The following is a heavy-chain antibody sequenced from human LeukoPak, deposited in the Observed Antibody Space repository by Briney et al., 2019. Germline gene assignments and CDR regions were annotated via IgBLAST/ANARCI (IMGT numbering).Heavy chain of an antibody. CDR1: GFTVSSNY. V-gene: IGHV3-53*01. CDR2: IYTGGST. J-gene: IGHJ1*01. Sequence: PGGSLRLSCAASGFTVSSNYMSWVRQAPGRGLEWVSVIYTGGSTYYADSVKGRFAISRDNSKNTLYLQMNSLRAEDTAVYYCARGRPIDSSGWYEEYFQYWGQGTLVIVSS. CDR3: ARGRPIDSSGWYEEYFQY. D-gene: IGHD6-19*01.